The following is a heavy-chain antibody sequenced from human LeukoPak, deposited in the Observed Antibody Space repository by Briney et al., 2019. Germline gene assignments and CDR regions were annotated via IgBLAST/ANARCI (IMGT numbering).Heavy chain of an antibody. CDR2: IVVGSGNT. D-gene: IGHD5-24*01. CDR3: AAGLEAATNMLDYYYYGMDV. Sequence: SVKVSCKASGFTFSSSAMQWVRQARGQRLEWIGWIVVGSGNTDYAQKFQERVTITRDMSTSTAYMELSSLRSEDTAVYYCAAGLEAATNMLDYYYYGMDVWGQGTTVTVSS. J-gene: IGHJ6*02. V-gene: IGHV1-58*02. CDR1: GFTFSSSA.